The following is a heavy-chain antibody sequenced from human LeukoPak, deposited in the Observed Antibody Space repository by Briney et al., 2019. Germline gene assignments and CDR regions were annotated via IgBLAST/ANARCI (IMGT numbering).Heavy chain of an antibody. CDR2: ISGTGGRT. V-gene: IGHV3-23*01. J-gene: IGHJ6*02. D-gene: IGHD3-16*01. CDR1: GFTFSNYA. CDR3: AKGLHGGVGYGVDV. Sequence: GSLRLSCTASGFTFSNYAMTWVRQAPGKGLEWVSSISGTGGRTYSADSAKGRFTISRDNSKNTLYLQMKNLRVEHTAVYYCAKGLHGGVGYGVDVWGQGTTVSVSS.